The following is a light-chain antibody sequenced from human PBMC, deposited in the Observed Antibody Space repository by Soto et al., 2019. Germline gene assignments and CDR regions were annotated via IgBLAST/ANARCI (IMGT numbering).Light chain of an antibody. CDR3: QQYHSFSRT. Sequence: DIQMTQSPSTLSASVGDRVTITCRASQSIDCWLAWFQQKPGKAPKLLIYDASSLEGGVPSRFSGSGSGAEFTLTISSLQSDDFATYYCQQYHSFSRTFGQGTKLEIK. V-gene: IGKV1-5*01. CDR2: DAS. CDR1: QSIDCW. J-gene: IGKJ1*01.